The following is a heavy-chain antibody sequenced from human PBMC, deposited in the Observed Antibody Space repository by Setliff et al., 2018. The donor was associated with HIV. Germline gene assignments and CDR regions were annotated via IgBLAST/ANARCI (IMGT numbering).Heavy chain of an antibody. D-gene: IGHD2-8*01. CDR2: IIPNSGGT. J-gene: IGHJ3*02. CDR1: GYTFTAYF. Sequence: RASVKVSCKASGYTFTAYFMHWVRQAPGQGLQWMGRIIPNSGGTNYAQKFQGRVTMTRDTSISTAYMKLSRLRADDTAVYYCATKVYCTNGVCLDAFDIWGQGTMVTVSS. CDR3: ATKVYCTNGVCLDAFDI. V-gene: IGHV1-2*06.